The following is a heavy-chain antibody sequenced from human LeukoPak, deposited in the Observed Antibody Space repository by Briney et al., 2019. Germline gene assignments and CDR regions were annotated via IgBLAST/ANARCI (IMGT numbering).Heavy chain of an antibody. Sequence: QPGGSLRLSCAASGFTFSSYEMNWVRQAPGKGLEWVSYISSSGSTIYYADSVKGRFTISRDNAKNSLYLQMNSLRAEDTAVYYCARVPRWYVIDYWGQGTLVTVSS. CDR2: ISSSGSTI. CDR1: GFTFSSYE. CDR3: ARVPRWYVIDY. J-gene: IGHJ4*02. D-gene: IGHD4-23*01. V-gene: IGHV3-48*03.